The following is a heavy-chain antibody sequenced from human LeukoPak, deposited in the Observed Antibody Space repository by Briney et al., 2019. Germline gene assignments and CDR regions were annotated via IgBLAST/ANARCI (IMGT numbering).Heavy chain of an antibody. V-gene: IGHV4-59*01. D-gene: IGHD3-3*01. Sequence: SETLSLTCTVSGGSISSYYWSWIRQPPGKGLEWIGYIYYSGSTNYNPSLKSRVTISVDTSKNQFSLKLSSVTAADTAVYYCARVSGSTDTYYDFWSGYPYNWFDPWGQGTLVTVSS. CDR1: GGSISSYY. CDR2: IYYSGST. CDR3: ARVSGSTDTYYDFWSGYPYNWFDP. J-gene: IGHJ5*02.